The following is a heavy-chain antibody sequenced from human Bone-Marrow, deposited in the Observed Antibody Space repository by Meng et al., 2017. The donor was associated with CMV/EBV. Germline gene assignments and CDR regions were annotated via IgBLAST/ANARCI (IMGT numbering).Heavy chain of an antibody. CDR3: ARMYSSGWYSFYYYYGMDV. V-gene: IGHV1-2*02. CDR1: GYTFTGYY. CDR2: INPNSGGT. J-gene: IGHJ6*02. Sequence: ASVKVSCKASGYTFTGYYMHWVRQAPGQGLEWMGWINPNSGGTNYAQKFQGRVTMTRDTSISTAYMELSRLRSDDTAVYYCARMYSSGWYSFYYYYGMDVWGQGTTATVSS. D-gene: IGHD6-19*01.